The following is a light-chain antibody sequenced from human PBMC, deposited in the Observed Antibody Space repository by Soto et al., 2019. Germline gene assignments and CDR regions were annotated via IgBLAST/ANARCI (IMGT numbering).Light chain of an antibody. J-gene: IGLJ2*01. CDR2: SNN. CDR3: AAWDDSLYVV. V-gene: IGLV1-44*01. CDR1: SSNIGSNT. Sequence: QSVLTQPPSASGTPGQRVTISCSGSSSNIGSNTVNWYQQLPGTAPKLLIYSNNQRPSGVPDRFSGSKSGTSASLAISGLQSEDEADYYCAAWDDSLYVVFGGGTKSPS.